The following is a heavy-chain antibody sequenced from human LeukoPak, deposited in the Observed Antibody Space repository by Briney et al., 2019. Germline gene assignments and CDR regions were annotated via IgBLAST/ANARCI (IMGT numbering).Heavy chain of an antibody. CDR1: GFTFSSYS. J-gene: IGHJ5*02. D-gene: IGHD6-19*01. Sequence: GGSLRLSCAVSGFTFSSYSMNWVRQAPGKGLEWVSSISSSNSYIYYADSVKGRFTISRDNAKNSLYLQMNSLRAEDTAVYYCSRELHGSGWYRVNWFDPWGQGTLVTVSS. CDR2: ISSSNSYI. V-gene: IGHV3-21*01. CDR3: SRELHGSGWYRVNWFDP.